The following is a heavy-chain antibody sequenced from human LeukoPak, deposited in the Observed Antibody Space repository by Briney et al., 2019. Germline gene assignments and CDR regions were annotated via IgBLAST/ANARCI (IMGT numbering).Heavy chain of an antibody. CDR3: ARVRNSGFRYVDS. D-gene: IGHD5-12*01. J-gene: IGHJ4*02. V-gene: IGHV1-18*01. CDR2: IDPYSGNT. CDR1: GYTFKSYA. Sequence: ASVKVSCKASGYTFKSYAITWVRQAPGQGLEWMGWIDPYSGNTNYAQKLQGRVTMTTDTSTSTAYMDLRSLRSDDTAVYYCARVRNSGFRYVDSWGQGTLVTVSS.